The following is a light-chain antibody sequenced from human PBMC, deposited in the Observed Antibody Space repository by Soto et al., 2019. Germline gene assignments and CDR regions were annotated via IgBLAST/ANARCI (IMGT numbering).Light chain of an antibody. CDR3: SSYAGPILPYV. V-gene: IGLV2-8*01. J-gene: IGLJ1*01. CDR2: GVS. CDR1: SSDVCGYNF. Sequence: QSALTQPPSASGSPGQSVTISCTGTSSDVCGYNFVSWYQQHPGKAPNLMIYGVSKRPSGVPERCSGSKSGNTASLTVSGLQAEEEADYYGSSYAGPILPYVFGTGTKLAVL.